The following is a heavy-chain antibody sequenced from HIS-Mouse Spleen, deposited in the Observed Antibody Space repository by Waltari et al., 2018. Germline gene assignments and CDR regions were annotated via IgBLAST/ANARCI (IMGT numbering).Heavy chain of an antibody. D-gene: IGHD4-4*01. Sequence: QVQLQESGPGLVKPSETLSLTCTVSGYSISSGYYWGWIRQPPGKGLEWIGSIYHSGHTDSNPSLKSRVTISVDTSKNQFSLKLSSVTAADTAVYYCASSGGLGTVTTAFDIWGQGTMVTVSS. J-gene: IGHJ3*02. CDR1: GYSISSGYY. V-gene: IGHV4-38-2*02. CDR2: IYHSGHT. CDR3: ASSGGLGTVTTAFDI.